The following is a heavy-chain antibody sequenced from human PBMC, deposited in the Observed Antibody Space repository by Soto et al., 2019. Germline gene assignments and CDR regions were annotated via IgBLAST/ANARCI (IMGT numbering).Heavy chain of an antibody. CDR1: GYTFTNFG. CDR2: IIPILGIA. V-gene: IGHV1-69*04. Sequence: SVKVSCKSCGYTFTNFGISWVRQAPGQGLEWMGRIIPILGIANYAQKFQGRVTITADKSTSTAYMELSSLRSEDTAVYYCAMEYCSSTSCYRDYWGQGTLVTVSS. CDR3: AMEYCSSTSCYRDY. D-gene: IGHD2-2*02. J-gene: IGHJ4*02.